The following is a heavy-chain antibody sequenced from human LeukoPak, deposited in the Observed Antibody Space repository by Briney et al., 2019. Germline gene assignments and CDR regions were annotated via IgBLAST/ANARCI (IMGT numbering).Heavy chain of an antibody. CDR3: ARGGTMIVVVKDYYYGMDV. Sequence: VASVKVSCKASGGTFSSNAISWVRQAPGQGLEWMGRIIPILGIANYAQKFQGRVTITADKSTSTAYMELSSLRSEDTAVYYCARGGTMIVVVKDYYYGMDVWGQGTTVTVSS. D-gene: IGHD3-22*01. J-gene: IGHJ6*02. V-gene: IGHV1-69*04. CDR2: IIPILGIA. CDR1: GGTFSSNA.